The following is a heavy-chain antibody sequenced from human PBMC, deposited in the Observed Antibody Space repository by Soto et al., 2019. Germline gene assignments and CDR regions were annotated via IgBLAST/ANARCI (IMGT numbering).Heavy chain of an antibody. CDR3: TRQYGSGSYSAFDI. V-gene: IGHV3-73*02. CDR2: IRSKANSYAT. Sequence: EVQLVESGGGLVQPGGSLKLSCAASGFTFSGSAMHWVRQASGKGLEWVGRIRSKANSYATEYAASVKGRFTISRDDSKNTAYLQMNSLKTEDTAVYSCTRQYGSGSYSAFDIWGQGTMVTVSS. CDR1: GFTFSGSA. J-gene: IGHJ3*02. D-gene: IGHD3-10*01.